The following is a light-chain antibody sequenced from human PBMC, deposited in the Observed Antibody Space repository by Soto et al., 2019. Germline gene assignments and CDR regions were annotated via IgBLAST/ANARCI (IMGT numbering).Light chain of an antibody. J-gene: IGKJ4*01. V-gene: IGKV3-11*01. Sequence: EIVLTQSPATLSLSPGEIATLSCSASQSVSSYLAWYQQKPGQAPRLLIYDVSNRATGIPARFSGSGSGTDFTLTISSLEPEDFAVYYCQQRSNWPLTFGGGTKVDIK. CDR3: QQRSNWPLT. CDR1: QSVSSY. CDR2: DVS.